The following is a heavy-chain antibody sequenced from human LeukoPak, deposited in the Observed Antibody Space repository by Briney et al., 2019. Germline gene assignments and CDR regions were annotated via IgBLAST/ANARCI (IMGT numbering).Heavy chain of an antibody. V-gene: IGHV4-31*03. CDR3: ARQYYYDSNGYFDY. D-gene: IGHD3-22*01. CDR1: GGSISSGGYY. J-gene: IGHJ4*02. CDR2: IYYSGST. Sequence: SQTLSLTCTVSGGSISSGGYYWSWIRQHPGKGLEWIGYIYYSGSTYYNPSLKSRVTISVDTPKNQFSLKLSSATAADTAVYYCARQYYYDSNGYFDYWGQGTLVTVSS.